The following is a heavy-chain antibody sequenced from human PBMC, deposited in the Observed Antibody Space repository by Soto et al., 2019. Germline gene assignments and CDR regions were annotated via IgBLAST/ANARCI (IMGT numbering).Heavy chain of an antibody. CDR2: IYYSGST. CDR1: GGSISSYY. CDR3: ASRRTAAGYDYYYYMDV. V-gene: IGHV4-59*01. J-gene: IGHJ6*03. D-gene: IGHD6-13*01. Sequence: PSEPLSLTCTVSGGSISSYYWSWIRQPPGKGLEWIGYIYYSGSTNYNPSLKSRVTISVDTSKNQFSLKLSSVTAADTAVYYCASRRTAAGYDYYYYMDVWGKGTTVTVSS.